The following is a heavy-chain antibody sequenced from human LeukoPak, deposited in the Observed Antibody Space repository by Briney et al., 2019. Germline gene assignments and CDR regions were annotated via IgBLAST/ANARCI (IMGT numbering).Heavy chain of an antibody. CDR1: GGTFSSYT. D-gene: IGHD6-13*01. V-gene: IGHV1-69*02. J-gene: IGHJ6*03. CDR3: ARNAGKAYYYYYYMDV. CDR2: IIPILGIA. Sequence: GASVKVSCKASGGTFSSYTISWVRQAPGQGLEWMGRIIPILGIANYAQKFQGRVTITTDESTSTAYMELSSLRSEDTAVYYCARNAGKAYYYYYYMDVWGKGTTATVSS.